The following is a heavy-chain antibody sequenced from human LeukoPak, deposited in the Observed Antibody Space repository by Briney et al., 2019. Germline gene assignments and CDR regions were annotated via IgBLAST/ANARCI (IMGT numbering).Heavy chain of an antibody. V-gene: IGHV4-4*02. D-gene: IGHD1-26*01. CDR3: ASKSGSYFPYFDY. J-gene: IGHJ4*02. CDR1: GGSISSSNW. Sequence: SETLSLTCAVSGGSISSSNWWSRVRQPPGKGLEWTGEIYHSGSTNYNPSLKSRVTISVHKSKNQFSLKLSSVTAADTAVYYCASKSGSYFPYFDYWGQGTLVTVSS. CDR2: IYHSGST.